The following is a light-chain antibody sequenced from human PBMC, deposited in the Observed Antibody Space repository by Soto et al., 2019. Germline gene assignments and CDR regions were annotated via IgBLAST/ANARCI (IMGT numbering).Light chain of an antibody. J-gene: IGKJ1*01. CDR3: QQYDTFWT. CDR2: DAS. Sequence: EFVLTQSPGTLSLSXGEIATVSXRASQTVRNNYLAWYQQKPGQAPRLLIYDASSRATGIPDRFSGSGSGTEFTLTISSLQPDDFATYYCQQYDTFWTFAQGTKVDIK. CDR1: QTVRNNY. V-gene: IGKV3-20*01.